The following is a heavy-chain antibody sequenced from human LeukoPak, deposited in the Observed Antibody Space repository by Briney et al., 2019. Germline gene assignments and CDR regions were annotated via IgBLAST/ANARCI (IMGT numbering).Heavy chain of an antibody. V-gene: IGHV5-51*01. Sequence: GESLQISCEGSGYSFTSYWIGWVRQMPGKGLAWMGIIYPGDSDNRYSPSFQGQVTISADKSISTAYLQWSSLKASDTAMYYCARRGSYRSDAFDIWGQGTMVTVSS. CDR2: IYPGDSDN. D-gene: IGHD4-11*01. CDR3: ARRGSYRSDAFDI. CDR1: GYSFTSYW. J-gene: IGHJ3*02.